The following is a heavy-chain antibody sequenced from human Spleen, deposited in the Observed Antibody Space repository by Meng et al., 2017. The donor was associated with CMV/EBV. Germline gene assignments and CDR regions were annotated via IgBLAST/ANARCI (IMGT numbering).Heavy chain of an antibody. CDR2: VSGSGSTR. CDR1: GFTFANYG. Sequence: GGSLRLSCAASGFTFANYGMNWVRQAPGKGLQWVSTVSGSGSTRYYVDSVEGRFTIFRDNSKNTLYLEMNSLRAEDTAVYFCAKGRPRAITGTSFDYWGQGTLVTVS. J-gene: IGHJ4*02. CDR3: AKGRPRAITGTSFDY. V-gene: IGHV3-23*01. D-gene: IGHD1-7*01.